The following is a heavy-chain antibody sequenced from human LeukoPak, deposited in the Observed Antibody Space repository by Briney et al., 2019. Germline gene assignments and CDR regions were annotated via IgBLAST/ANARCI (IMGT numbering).Heavy chain of an antibody. V-gene: IGHV3-11*04. CDR1: GFTFSDYY. CDR3: ARDYYDSSGHLDY. J-gene: IGHJ4*02. Sequence: KPGGSLRLSCAASGFTFSDYYMGWIRQAPGKGLEWVSYISSSGSTIYYADSVKGRFTISRDNAKNSLYLQMNSLRAEDTAVYYCARDYYDSSGHLDYWGQGTLVTVSS. D-gene: IGHD3-22*01. CDR2: ISSSGSTI.